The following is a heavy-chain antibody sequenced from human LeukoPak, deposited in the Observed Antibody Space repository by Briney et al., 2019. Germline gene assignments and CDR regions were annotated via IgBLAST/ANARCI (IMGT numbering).Heavy chain of an antibody. Sequence: GGSLRLTFPASGFTFRNFAMIWVRQAPGTGLQWVSTITGYGATFFADSVRGRFTIFRDTSMNTLFLQMNSLEAEDTAVYYCAKGAAAGKVDWFDPWGQGTLVTVSS. CDR3: AKGAAAGKVDWFDP. J-gene: IGHJ5*02. CDR2: ITGYGAT. CDR1: GFTFRNFA. V-gene: IGHV3-23*01. D-gene: IGHD6-13*01.